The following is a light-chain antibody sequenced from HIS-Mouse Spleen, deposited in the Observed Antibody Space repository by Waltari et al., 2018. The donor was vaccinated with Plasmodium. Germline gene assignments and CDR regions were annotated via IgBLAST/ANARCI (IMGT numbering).Light chain of an antibody. Sequence: EIVMTQSPATLSVSPGERATLSCRASQSVSSNLAWYQQKPGQATRLLIYGASTRATGIPARFSGRGYGEEFTLTISSMQSEDFAVYYCQQYNNGPLTFGGGTKVEIK. J-gene: IGKJ4*01. CDR3: QQYNNGPLT. V-gene: IGKV3-15*01. CDR2: GAS. CDR1: QSVSSN.